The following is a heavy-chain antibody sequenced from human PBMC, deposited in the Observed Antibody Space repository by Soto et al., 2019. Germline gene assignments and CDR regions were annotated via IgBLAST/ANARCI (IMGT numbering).Heavy chain of an antibody. D-gene: IGHD5-18*01. CDR1: GFTFSSYE. Sequence: GGSLRLSCAASGFTFSSYEMNWVRQAPGKGLEWVSYISSSGSTIYYADSVKGRFTISRDNAKNSLYLQMNSLRAEDTAVYYCATEAPEVKRGYSYGYAFDIWGQGTMVTVSS. CDR2: ISSSGSTI. CDR3: ATEAPEVKRGYSYGYAFDI. J-gene: IGHJ3*02. V-gene: IGHV3-48*03.